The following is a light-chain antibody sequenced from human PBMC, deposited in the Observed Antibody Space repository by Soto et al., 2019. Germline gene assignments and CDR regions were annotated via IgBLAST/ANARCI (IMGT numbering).Light chain of an antibody. Sequence: EIVLTQSPGTLSLSPGERATLSCRASQSVSSSYLAWYQQKPGQAPRLLIYGASTRATGIPARFSGSGSGTDFTLTISSLFPDDFATYYCQQYNRYWTFGQGTKVDIK. CDR1: QSVSSSY. CDR2: GAS. J-gene: IGKJ1*01. CDR3: QQYNRYWT. V-gene: IGKV3-20*01.